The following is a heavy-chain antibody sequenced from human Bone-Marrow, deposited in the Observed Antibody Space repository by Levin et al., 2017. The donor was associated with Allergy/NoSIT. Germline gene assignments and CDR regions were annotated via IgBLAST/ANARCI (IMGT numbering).Heavy chain of an antibody. D-gene: IGHD1-1*01. J-gene: IGHJ4*02. CDR3: ARGRGNHYFDS. CDR2: IVSTSSPI. V-gene: IGHV3-48*02. Sequence: SCTASGFTFSSYSMNWVRQAPGKGLEWVSYIVSTSSPIYYADSVKGRFAISRDNAKNSLYLQMNSLRDDDTAVYYCARGRGNHYFDSWGRGTLVTVSS. CDR1: GFTFSSYS.